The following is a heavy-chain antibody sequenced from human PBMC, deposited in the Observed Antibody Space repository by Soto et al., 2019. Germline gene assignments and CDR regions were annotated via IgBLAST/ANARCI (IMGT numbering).Heavy chain of an antibody. CDR2: ISYDGSNK. CDR3: VGPVGYFDY. CDR1: GFTFSSYG. J-gene: IGHJ4*02. Sequence: GGSLRLSCAASGFTFSSYGMHWVRQAPGKGLEWVAVISYDGSNKYYADSVKGRFTISRDNSKNTLYLQMNSLRAEDTAVYYCVGPVGYFDYWGQGTLVTVSS. V-gene: IGHV3-30*03.